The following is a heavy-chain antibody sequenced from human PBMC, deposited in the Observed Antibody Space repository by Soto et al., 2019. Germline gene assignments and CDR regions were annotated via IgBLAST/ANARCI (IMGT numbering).Heavy chain of an antibody. CDR2: VSLADRS. CDR3: TRGFQYWLPTFF. CDR1: GVSIVNGNW. J-gene: IGHJ4*01. V-gene: IGHV4-4*02. Sequence: PSETLSLTCSVSGVSIVNGNWWGWVRQSPGRGLEWIGEVSLADRSYYSPSLKSRVTISMDESKNQFSLILTSVTAADAGMYFCTRGFQYWLPTFFWGQGTRVTVSS. D-gene: IGHD2-8*02.